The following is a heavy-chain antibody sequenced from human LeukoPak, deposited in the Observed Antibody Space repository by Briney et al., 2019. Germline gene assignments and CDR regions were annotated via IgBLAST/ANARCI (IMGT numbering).Heavy chain of an antibody. Sequence: SETLSLTCTVSGGSISSYYWSWIRQPPGKGLEWIGYIYYSGSTNYNPSLKSRVTISVDTSKNQFSLKLSSVTAADTAVYYCARDSRSYESGGSVPFYYYYGMDVWGQGTTVTVSS. CDR3: ARDSRSYESGGSVPFYYYYGMDV. V-gene: IGHV4-59*01. CDR1: GGSISSYY. D-gene: IGHD2-15*01. CDR2: IYYSGST. J-gene: IGHJ6*02.